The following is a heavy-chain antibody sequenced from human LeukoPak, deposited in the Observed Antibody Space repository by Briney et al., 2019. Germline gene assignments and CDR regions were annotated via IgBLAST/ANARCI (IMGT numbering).Heavy chain of an antibody. CDR2: IYYSGST. Sequence: SETLSLTCTVSGGSISSGDYYWSWIRQPPGKGLEWIGYIYYSGSTYYNPSLKSRVTISVDTSKNQFSLKLSSVTAADTAVYYCARELELHPHDAFDIWGQGTMVTVSS. D-gene: IGHD1-7*01. CDR1: GGSISSGDYY. J-gene: IGHJ3*02. V-gene: IGHV4-30-4*08. CDR3: ARELELHPHDAFDI.